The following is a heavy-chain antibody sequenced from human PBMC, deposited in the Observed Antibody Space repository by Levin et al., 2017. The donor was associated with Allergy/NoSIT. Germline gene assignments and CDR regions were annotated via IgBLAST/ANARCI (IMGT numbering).Heavy chain of an antibody. Sequence: GASVKVSCKASGGTFSSYAISWVRQAPGQGLEWMGGIIPIFGTANYAQKFQGRVTITADESTSTAYMELSSLRSEDTAVYYCARFTHDAFDIWGQGTMVTVSS. J-gene: IGHJ3*02. CDR2: IIPIFGTA. V-gene: IGHV1-69*13. CDR1: GGTFSSYA. CDR3: ARFTHDAFDI.